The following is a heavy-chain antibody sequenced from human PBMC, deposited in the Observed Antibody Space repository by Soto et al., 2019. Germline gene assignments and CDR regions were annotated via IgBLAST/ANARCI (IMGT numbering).Heavy chain of an antibody. CDR2: MFYSGNT. CDR3: VSPEGYYDSSGYTLDF. CDR1: GDSIVTNTYY. D-gene: IGHD3-22*01. Sequence: SETLSLTCTVSGDSIVTNTYYWGCIRQPPGKGLEWIGSMFYSGNTYYNPSLKSRVTLSIDTSKNQFSLKLNSVTAADTAVYYCVSPEGYYDSSGYTLDFWGQGTLVTVS. V-gene: IGHV4-39*01. J-gene: IGHJ4*02.